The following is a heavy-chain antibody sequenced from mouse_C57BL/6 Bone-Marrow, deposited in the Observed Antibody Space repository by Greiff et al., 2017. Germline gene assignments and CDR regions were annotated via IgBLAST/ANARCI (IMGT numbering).Heavy chain of an antibody. CDR3: ELWGVTAEAWFAY. Sequence: VQLQQSGAELVKPGASVKISCKASGYTFTSYWMHWVKQRPGQGLEWIGRIHPSDSDTSYNQKFKGKATLTVAKSSSTAYMQLSSLTSEDSAVYYCELWGVTAEAWFAYWGQGTLVTVSA. V-gene: IGHV1-74*01. CDR1: GYTFTSYW. D-gene: IGHD2-2*01. CDR2: IHPSDSDT. J-gene: IGHJ3*01.